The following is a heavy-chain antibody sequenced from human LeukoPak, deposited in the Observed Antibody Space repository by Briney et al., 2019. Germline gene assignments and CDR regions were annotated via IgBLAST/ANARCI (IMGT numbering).Heavy chain of an antibody. CDR1: GFTFSSYA. J-gene: IGHJ4*02. D-gene: IGHD6-13*01. Sequence: GGSLRLSCAASGFTFSSYAMSWVRQAPGKGLEWVSAISSGGGSTYYADSVKGRFTLSRDNSKNTLYLQMHSLRAEDTAVYYCAKDRPRIAAAGLFDYWGQGTLVTVSS. V-gene: IGHV3-23*01. CDR2: ISSGGGST. CDR3: AKDRPRIAAAGLFDY.